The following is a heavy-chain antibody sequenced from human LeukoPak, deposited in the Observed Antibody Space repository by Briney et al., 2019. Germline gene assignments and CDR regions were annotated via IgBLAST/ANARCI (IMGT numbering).Heavy chain of an antibody. Sequence: GGSLRLSCIASGFTFSSYQMNWVRQAPGKGLEWVAVISYDGSNKYYADSVKGRFTISRDNSKNTLYLQMNRLRAEDTAVYYCARDPPDDYSNYGANYYYYYYMDVWGKGTTVTVSS. CDR1: GFTFSSYQ. CDR2: ISYDGSNK. V-gene: IGHV3-30*01. J-gene: IGHJ6*03. CDR3: ARDPPDDYSNYGANYYYYYYMDV. D-gene: IGHD4-11*01.